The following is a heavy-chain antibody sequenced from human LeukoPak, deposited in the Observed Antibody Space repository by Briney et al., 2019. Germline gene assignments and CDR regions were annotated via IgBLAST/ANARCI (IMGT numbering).Heavy chain of an antibody. CDR3: ARKMVRGEFDY. V-gene: IGHV3-48*04. D-gene: IGHD3-10*01. CDR2: ISSSSSTI. J-gene: IGHJ4*02. Sequence: SGGSLRLSCAASGFSLSSYSMDWSRQTPGKGLEWVSYISSSSSTIYYADSVKGRFTISRDNAKNSLYLQMNSLRAEDTAVYYCARKMVRGEFDYWGQGTLVTVSS. CDR1: GFSLSSYS.